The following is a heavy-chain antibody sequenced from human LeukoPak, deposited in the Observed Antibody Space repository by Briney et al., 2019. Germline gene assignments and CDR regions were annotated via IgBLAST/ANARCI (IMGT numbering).Heavy chain of an antibody. V-gene: IGHV4-39*01. CDR2: ISYYGTT. CDR3: ERQSAASYSISAYFDY. J-gene: IGHJ4*02. Sequence: PSETLSLTCTVSRGSTTGCYVSWVPIRQPPGKGLEWIGSISYYGTTYYNPPLRSRVTISRDASRTQVSLRLNSVAAAATAVIFYERQSAASYSISAYFDYWGQGTLLTVSS. CDR1: RGSTTGCYVS. D-gene: IGHD3-3*02.